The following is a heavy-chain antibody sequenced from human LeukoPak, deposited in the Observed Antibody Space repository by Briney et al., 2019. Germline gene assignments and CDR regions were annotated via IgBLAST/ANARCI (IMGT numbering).Heavy chain of an antibody. D-gene: IGHD1-26*01. V-gene: IGHV3-23*01. J-gene: IGHJ4*02. CDR3: ARGGGGGGATTRGYYFDY. CDR1: GFAFGSEA. CDR2: ISPGGGTT. Sequence: GGSLRLSCTVSGFAFGSEAMSWVRQSPARGLEWVASISPGGGTTYYADSVKGRFTISRDNSKNTLYLQMNSLRAEDTAVYYCARGGGGGGATTRGYYFDYWGQGTLVTVSS.